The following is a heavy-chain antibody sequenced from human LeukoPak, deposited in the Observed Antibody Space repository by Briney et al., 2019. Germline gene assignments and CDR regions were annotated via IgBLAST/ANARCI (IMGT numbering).Heavy chain of an antibody. D-gene: IGHD6-13*01. CDR1: GFTFTSYW. CDR2: INEDGSYK. Sequence: PGGSLRLSCAVSGFTFTSYWMSWVRQAPGKGLEWVANINEDGSYKFHADSVKGRLTISRDNSKNSLYLQMNSLRAEDTAVYYCAKDPDIEEQQLGTNPYTPIDYWGQGTLVTVSS. CDR3: AKDPDIEEQQLGTNPYTPIDY. J-gene: IGHJ4*02. V-gene: IGHV3-7*03.